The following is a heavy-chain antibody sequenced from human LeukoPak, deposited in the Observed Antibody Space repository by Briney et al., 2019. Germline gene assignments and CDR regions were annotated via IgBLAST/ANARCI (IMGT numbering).Heavy chain of an antibody. CDR1: GYTFTDYY. CDR3: ARESSRDDYVWGSYRPDY. Sequence: ASVKVSFKASGYTFTDYYMHWVRQAPGQGREWMGLINPNSGGTNYAQKFQGRVTMTRDTSISTAYMELSRLRSDDTAVYYCARESSRDDYVWGSYRPDYWGQGTLVTVSS. D-gene: IGHD3-16*02. J-gene: IGHJ4*02. CDR2: INPNSGGT. V-gene: IGHV1-2*02.